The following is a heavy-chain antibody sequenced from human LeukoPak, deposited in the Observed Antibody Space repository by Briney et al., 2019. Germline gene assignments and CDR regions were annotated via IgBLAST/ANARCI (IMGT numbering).Heavy chain of an antibody. CDR3: TTASYYYGSGPIDY. CDR2: IKSKTDGGTT. D-gene: IGHD3-10*01. Sequence: PGGSLRLSCAASGFTFSNAWMSWVRQAPGKGLEWVGRIKSKTDGGTTDYAAPVKGRFTISRDDSKNTLYLQMNSLKTGDTAVYYCTTASYYYGSGPIDYWGQGTLVTVSS. J-gene: IGHJ4*02. V-gene: IGHV3-15*01. CDR1: GFTFSNAW.